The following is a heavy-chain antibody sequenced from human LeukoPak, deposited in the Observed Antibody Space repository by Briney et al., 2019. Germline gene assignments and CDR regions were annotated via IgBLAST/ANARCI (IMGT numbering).Heavy chain of an antibody. CDR2: IYPGDSDT. D-gene: IGHD1-26*01. V-gene: IGHV5-51*01. CDR1: GYSFTTYW. CDR3: ARHEGPVGATQDAFDI. Sequence: GESLKISCKGSGYSFTTYWIGWVRQVPGKGLGWMGIIYPGDSDTRYSPSFQGQVTISADKSINTAYLQWRGLKASDTAMYYCARHEGPVGATQDAFDIWGQGTMVTVSS. J-gene: IGHJ3*02.